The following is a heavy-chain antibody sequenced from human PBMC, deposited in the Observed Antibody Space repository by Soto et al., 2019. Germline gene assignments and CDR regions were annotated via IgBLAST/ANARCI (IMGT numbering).Heavy chain of an antibody. CDR3: AADLGPAYDSNNWFDP. J-gene: IGHJ5*02. D-gene: IGHD2-21*01. CDR2: VKNNGGAT. CDR1: GFIFSHAW. V-gene: IGHV3-15*07. Sequence: EVQLVESGGGLVKPGGSLRLSCAASGFIFSHAWFHWVRQPPGKGLELVGRVKNNGGATDYAASVNGRFTISRDDSKDTVYLQMSSLRTEDTAIYYCAADLGPAYDSNNWFDPWGQGTLVTVSS.